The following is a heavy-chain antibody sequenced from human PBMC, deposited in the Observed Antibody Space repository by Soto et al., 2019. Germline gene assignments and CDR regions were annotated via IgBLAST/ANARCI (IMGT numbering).Heavy chain of an antibody. V-gene: IGHV4-39*01. CDR1: GGSISSSSYY. Sequence: PSETLSLTCTVSGGSISSSSYYWGWIRQPPGKGLEWIGSLYYSGSTYYNPSLKSRVTISVDTSKNQFSLKLSSVTAADTAVYYCARGSRITMVRGPYNWFDPWGQGTLVTVSS. CDR2: LYYSGST. J-gene: IGHJ5*02. CDR3: ARGSRITMVRGPYNWFDP. D-gene: IGHD3-10*01.